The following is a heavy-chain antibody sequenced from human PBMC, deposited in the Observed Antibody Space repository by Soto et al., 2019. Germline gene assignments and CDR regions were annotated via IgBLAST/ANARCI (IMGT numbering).Heavy chain of an antibody. CDR1: GGSISSSNW. D-gene: IGHD3-9*01. Sequence: QVQLQESGPGLVKPSGTLSLTCAVSGGSISSSNWWSWVRQPPGKGLEWIGEIYHSGSTNYNPSLKSRVTISVDTSKNQFALQRSSVTAADTAVYYCERDRGILTGYPFDYWGQGTLVTVSS. J-gene: IGHJ4*02. V-gene: IGHV4-4*02. CDR2: IYHSGST. CDR3: ERDRGILTGYPFDY.